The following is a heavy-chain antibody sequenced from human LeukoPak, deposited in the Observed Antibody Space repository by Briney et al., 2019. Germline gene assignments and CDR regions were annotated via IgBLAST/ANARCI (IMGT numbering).Heavy chain of an antibody. V-gene: IGHV3-30-3*01. CDR2: ISYDGSNK. D-gene: IGHD3-22*01. J-gene: IGHJ4*02. CDR1: GFTFSSYA. CDR3: AKDLYDSSGYSFDY. Sequence: GGSLRLSCAASGFTFSSYAMHWVRQAPGKGLEWMAVISYDGSNKYYADSVKGRFTISRDNSKNTLYLQMNSLRAEDTAVYYCAKDLYDSSGYSFDYWGQGTLVTVSS.